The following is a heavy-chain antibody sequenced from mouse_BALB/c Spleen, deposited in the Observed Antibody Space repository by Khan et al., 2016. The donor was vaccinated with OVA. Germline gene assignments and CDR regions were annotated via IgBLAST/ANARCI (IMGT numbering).Heavy chain of an antibody. CDR1: GFSLTTYG. J-gene: IGHJ3*01. V-gene: IGHV2-2*01. CDR3: ARNSDRYDFTC. CDR2: IWSGGKT. Sequence: QVQLKQSGPGLVQPSQTLSLTCTVSGFSLTTYGIHWVRQSPGMGLEWLGVIWSGGKTEYNAPFISRLSIRKDNSKSQVFFKMNSLQPDDTAIYYCARNSDRYDFTCWGQGTLVTVS. D-gene: IGHD2-12*01.